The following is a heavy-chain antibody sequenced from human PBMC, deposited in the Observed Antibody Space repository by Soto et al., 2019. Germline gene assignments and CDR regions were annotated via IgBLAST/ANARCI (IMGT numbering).Heavy chain of an antibody. CDR1: RYTFTAYY. D-gene: IGHD6-6*01. CDR2: INPKTGVT. V-gene: IGHV1-2*02. CDR3: ARRKPSNSSAGFFDF. Sequence: QVQLVQSGAEVKRPGASVKVSCKASRYTFTAYYLHWVRQAPGQGLEWMGWINPKTGVTNYPQKFQGSVTMNRDTSISTASIDVNSLSSDDAAVYYGARRKPSNSSAGFFDFCGQGTPVTVSS. J-gene: IGHJ4*02.